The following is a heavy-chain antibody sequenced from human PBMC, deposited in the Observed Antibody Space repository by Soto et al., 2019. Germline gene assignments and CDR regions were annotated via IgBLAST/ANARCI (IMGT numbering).Heavy chain of an antibody. V-gene: IGHV1-46*03. CDR3: ARSVHRPHYYYYSLDV. D-gene: IGHD1-1*01. Sequence: SVKVPWNAAGYTFPSYDTHWMRQAPGQGLEWMGIINPSGGSTSYAQKFQGRVTMTRDTSTSTVYMELSSLRSEDTAVYYCARSVHRPHYYYYSLDVWGKWTTVTVSS. J-gene: IGHJ6*03. CDR1: GYTFPSYD. CDR2: INPSGGST.